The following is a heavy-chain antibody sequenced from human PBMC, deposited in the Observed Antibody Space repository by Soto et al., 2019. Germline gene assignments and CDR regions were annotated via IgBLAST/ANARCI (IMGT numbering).Heavy chain of an antibody. CDR3: AIWPCSGGSCYWDKTYYFDY. D-gene: IGHD2-15*01. Sequence: ASVKVSCKASGGTFSSYAIIWVRQAPGQGLEWMGGIIPIFGTANYAQKFQGRVTITADESTSTAYMELSSLRSEDTAVYYCAIWPCSGGSCYWDKTYYFDYWGQGTLVTVSS. CDR1: GGTFSSYA. CDR2: IIPIFGTA. J-gene: IGHJ4*02. V-gene: IGHV1-69*13.